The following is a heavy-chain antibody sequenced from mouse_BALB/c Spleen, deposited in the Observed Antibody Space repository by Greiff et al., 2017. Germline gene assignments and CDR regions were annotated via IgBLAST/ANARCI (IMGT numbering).Heavy chain of an antibody. Sequence: QVQLQQPGAELVKPGASVKLSCKASGYTFTSYWMHWVKQRPGQGLEWIGEINPSNGRTNYNEKFKSKATLTVDKSSSTAYMQLSSLTSEDSAVYYCSRVGGNYAIDYWGQGTSVTVSS. CDR3: SRVGGNYAIDY. J-gene: IGHJ4*01. CDR2: INPSNGRT. D-gene: IGHD3-3*01. CDR1: GYTFTSYW. V-gene: IGHV1S81*02.